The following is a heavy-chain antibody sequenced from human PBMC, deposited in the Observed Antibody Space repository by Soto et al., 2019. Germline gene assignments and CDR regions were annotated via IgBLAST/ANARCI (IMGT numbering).Heavy chain of an antibody. CDR2: ISYSGRT. CDR1: GDPISSYY. CDR3: AKVRDCSGGTCYSWWFDP. Sequence: SETLSLTCTVSGDPISSYYWSWIRQPPGKGLEWIGHISYSGRTSYNSSLKSRVTISVDTSKSQLSLKLSSVTAADTAVYYCAKVRDCSGGTCYSWWFDPWGQGTLVTVSS. D-gene: IGHD2-15*01. V-gene: IGHV4-59*01. J-gene: IGHJ5*02.